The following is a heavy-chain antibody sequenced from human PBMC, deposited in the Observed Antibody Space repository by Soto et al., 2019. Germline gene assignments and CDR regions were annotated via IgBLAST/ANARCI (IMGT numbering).Heavy chain of an antibody. D-gene: IGHD6-6*01. CDR3: ARTPSIAARTTHYFDY. J-gene: IGHJ4*02. Sequence: PSETLSLTCTASGGSISSGGYYWSWIRQHPGRGLEWIGYIYYSGSTYYNPSLKSRVTISVDTSKNQFSLKLSSVTAADTAVYYCARTPSIAARTTHYFDYWGQGTLVTVSS. CDR2: IYYSGST. V-gene: IGHV4-31*03. CDR1: GGSISSGGYY.